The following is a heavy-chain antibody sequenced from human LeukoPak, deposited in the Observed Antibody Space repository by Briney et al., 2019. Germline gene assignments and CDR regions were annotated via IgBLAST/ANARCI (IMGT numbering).Heavy chain of an antibody. Sequence: SQTLSLTCTVSGGSISSGDYYWSWIRQPPGKGLEWIGCMFYTGSTYYSPSLKSRVTISVDTSKNQFSLKLSSVTAADTAVYYCARRGYSYAFDYWGQGTLVTVSS. V-gene: IGHV4-30-4*01. CDR1: GGSISSGDYY. CDR3: ARRGYSYAFDY. J-gene: IGHJ4*02. D-gene: IGHD5-18*01. CDR2: MFYTGST.